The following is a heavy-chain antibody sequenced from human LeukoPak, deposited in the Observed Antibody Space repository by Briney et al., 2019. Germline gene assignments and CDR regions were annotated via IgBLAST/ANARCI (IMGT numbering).Heavy chain of an antibody. CDR1: GFIFSGFY. Sequence: GGSLRLSCAASGFIFSGFYMGWIRQAPGKGLEWISYISGSGSTIYYADSVKGRVTISRDNAKNSLYLQMDSLRAEDTAIYYLGRERGVGAGVGRGTWLDSWGQGTLVTVSS. CDR3: GRERGVGAGVGRGTWLDS. V-gene: IGHV3-11*01. J-gene: IGHJ5*01. D-gene: IGHD3-10*01. CDR2: ISGSGSTI.